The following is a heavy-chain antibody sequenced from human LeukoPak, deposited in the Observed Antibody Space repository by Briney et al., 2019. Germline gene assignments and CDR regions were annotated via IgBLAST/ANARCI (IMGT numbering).Heavy chain of an antibody. CDR3: ARGSTMNYYERLGIDY. V-gene: IGHV1-18*01. J-gene: IGHJ4*02. D-gene: IGHD3-22*01. CDR1: GYTFTSYG. CDR2: ISAYNGNT. Sequence: EASVKVSCKASGYTFTSYGISWVRQAPGQGLEWMGWISAYNGNTNYAQKLQGRVTMTTDTSTSTAYMELRSLRSDDTAVYYCARGSTMNYYERLGIDYWGQGTLVTVSS.